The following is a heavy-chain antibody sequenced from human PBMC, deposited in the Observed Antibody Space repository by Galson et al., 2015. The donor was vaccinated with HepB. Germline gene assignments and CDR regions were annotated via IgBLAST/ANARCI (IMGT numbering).Heavy chain of an antibody. CDR2: ISYDGSNK. CDR3: ARDGTMIVVVYDDAFDI. V-gene: IGHV3-30-3*01. D-gene: IGHD3-22*01. Sequence: SLRLACAASGFTFSSYAMHWVRQAPGKGLEGVAVISYDGSNKYYADSVKGRFTISRDNSKNTLYLQMNSLRAEDTAVYYCARDGTMIVVVYDDAFDIWGQGTTVTVSS. J-gene: IGHJ3*02. CDR1: GFTFSSYA.